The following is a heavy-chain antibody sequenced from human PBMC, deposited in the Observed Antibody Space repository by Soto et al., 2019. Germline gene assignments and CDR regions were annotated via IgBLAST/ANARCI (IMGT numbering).Heavy chain of an antibody. CDR2: INTDGSDA. V-gene: IGHV3-74*01. J-gene: IGHJ5*02. Sequence: EVQVVESGGGLVQPGESLRLSCAASGFSLSNYWMHWVRQVPGKGLEWVSYINTDGSDAAYADSVKGRFTISRDNAKNTVSLQMNSLRPEDTAMYYCVRDSHHNWFDPWGQGTLVTVSS. CDR1: GFSLSNYW. CDR3: VRDSHHNWFDP.